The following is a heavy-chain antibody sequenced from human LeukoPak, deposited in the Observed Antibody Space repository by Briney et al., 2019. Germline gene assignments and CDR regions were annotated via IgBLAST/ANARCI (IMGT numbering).Heavy chain of an antibody. CDR1: GFTVSSYA. V-gene: IGHV3-23*01. Sequence: PGGSLRLSCAVSGFTVSSYAMSCVRQAPGKGLEWVSAISGSGGSTYYADSVKGRFTISRDNSKNALYLQMNNLRVDDSAVYYCSRVGGSSDFDSWGQGTLVTVSS. CDR2: ISGSGGST. J-gene: IGHJ4*02. CDR3: SRVGGSSDFDS. D-gene: IGHD6-6*01.